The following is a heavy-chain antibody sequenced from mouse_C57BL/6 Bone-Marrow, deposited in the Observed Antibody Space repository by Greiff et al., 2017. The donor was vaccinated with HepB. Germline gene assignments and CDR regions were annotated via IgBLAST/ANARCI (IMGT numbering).Heavy chain of an antibody. Sequence: VQLQQSGAELVRPGASVKLSCKASGYTFTDYYINWVKQRPGQGLEWIARIYPGSGNTYYNEKFKGKATLTAEKSSSTAYMQLSSLTSEDSAVYFCARRAVVARYAMDYWGQGTSVTVSS. D-gene: IGHD1-1*01. CDR2: IYPGSGNT. CDR3: ARRAVVARYAMDY. CDR1: GYTFTDYY. V-gene: IGHV1-76*01. J-gene: IGHJ4*01.